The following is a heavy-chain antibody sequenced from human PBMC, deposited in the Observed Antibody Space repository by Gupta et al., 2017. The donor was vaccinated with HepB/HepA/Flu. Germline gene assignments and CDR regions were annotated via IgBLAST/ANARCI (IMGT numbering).Heavy chain of an antibody. CDR3: ATWGPCGTIAYYLDY. V-gene: IGHV3-15*01. CDR2: IKSKTDGGTT. Sequence: EVQLVESGGGLVKPGGSLRLSCAAYGFSFINARMNWLRTAPGKGLEWVGRIKSKTDGGTTDFAAPVKGRFIFSRDDSKNTVYLQMNSLKTEDTAVYYCATWGPCGTIAYYLDYWGQGTLVTVSS. J-gene: IGHJ4*02. D-gene: IGHD2-15*01. CDR1: GFSFINAR.